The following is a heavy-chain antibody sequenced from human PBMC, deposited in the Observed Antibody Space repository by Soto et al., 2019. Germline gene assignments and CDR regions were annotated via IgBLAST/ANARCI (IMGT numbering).Heavy chain of an antibody. CDR2: VYYTGTT. D-gene: IGHD5-18*01. Sequence: SETLSLTCTVSGGSISGSHYYWDWIRQPPGKDLEWIGTVYYTGTTYYSPSLKSPVTISVDTSNNHFSLKLSSVTAADTAVYYCARRVYGYTYGYNDFWVRGTLVT. CDR3: ARRVYGYTYGYNDF. CDR1: GGSISGSHYY. J-gene: IGHJ4*02. V-gene: IGHV4-39*02.